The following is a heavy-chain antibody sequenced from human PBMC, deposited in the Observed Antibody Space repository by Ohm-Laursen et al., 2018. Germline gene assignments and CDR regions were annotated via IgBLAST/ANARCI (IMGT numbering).Heavy chain of an antibody. CDR2: IKKDGSEK. J-gene: IGHJ4*02. Sequence: SLRLSCAAFGFTFSDYWMTWVRQAPGKGLEWVANIKKDGSEKYYVDSVKGRFTISRDNAKNSLYLHMDSLRGEDTAVYYCARLRGGYDFDYWGQGTLVTVSS. CDR3: ARLRGGYDFDY. V-gene: IGHV3-7*04. D-gene: IGHD5-12*01. CDR1: GFTFSDYW.